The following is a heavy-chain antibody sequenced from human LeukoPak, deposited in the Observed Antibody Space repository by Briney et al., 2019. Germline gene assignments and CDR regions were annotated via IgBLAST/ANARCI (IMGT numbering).Heavy chain of an antibody. V-gene: IGHV4-39*07. CDR3: ARDPAPKYYYDSSGPKTYYFDY. CDR2: IYYSGST. D-gene: IGHD3-22*01. CDR1: GGSIRSGSYY. Sequence: SETLSLTCTVSGGSIRSGSYYWGWIRQPPGKGLEWIGSIYYSGSTYYNPSLKSRVTISVDTSKNQFSLKLSSVTAADTAVYYCARDPAPKYYYDSSGPKTYYFDYWGQGTLVTASS. J-gene: IGHJ4*02.